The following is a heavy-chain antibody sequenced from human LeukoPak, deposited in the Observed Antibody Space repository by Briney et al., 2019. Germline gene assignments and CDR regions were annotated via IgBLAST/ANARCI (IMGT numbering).Heavy chain of an antibody. Sequence: GGSLRLSCAASGFTFRNYYMSWIRQAPGKGLEWVANIKQDGSEKYYVDSVKGRFTISRDNAKNSLYLQMNSLRAEDTAVYYCARSAVLRYFDWSPYFDYWGQGTLVTVSS. D-gene: IGHD3-9*01. CDR3: ARSAVLRYFDWSPYFDY. V-gene: IGHV3-7*01. J-gene: IGHJ4*02. CDR2: IKQDGSEK. CDR1: GFTFRNYY.